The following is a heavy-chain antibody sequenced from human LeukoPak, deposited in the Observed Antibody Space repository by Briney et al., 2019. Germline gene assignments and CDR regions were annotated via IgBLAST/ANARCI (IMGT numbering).Heavy chain of an antibody. CDR3: ARDHRELLWFGELDY. CDR1: GFTFSSYA. V-gene: IGHV3-30*04. Sequence: GRSLRLSCAASGFTFSSYAMHWVRQAPGKGLEWVAVISYDGSNKYYADSVKGRFTISRDNSKNTLYLQMNSLRAEDTAVYYCARDHRELLWFGELDYWGQGTLVTVSS. J-gene: IGHJ4*02. CDR2: ISYDGSNK. D-gene: IGHD3-10*01.